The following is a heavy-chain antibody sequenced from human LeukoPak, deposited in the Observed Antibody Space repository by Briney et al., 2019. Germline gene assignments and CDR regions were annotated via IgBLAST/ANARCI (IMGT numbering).Heavy chain of an antibody. V-gene: IGHV3-30*18. J-gene: IGHJ4*02. D-gene: IGHD3-22*01. Sequence: LSLTCAVYGGSFSGHYWSWVRQPPGKGLEWVAVISYDGSNKYYADSVKGRFTISRDNSKNTLYLQMNSLRAEDTAVYYCAKEIGDSPRYYYDSSGYPPVGYWGQGTLVTVSS. CDR3: AKEIGDSPRYYYDSSGYPPVGY. CDR1: GGSFSGHY. CDR2: ISYDGSNK.